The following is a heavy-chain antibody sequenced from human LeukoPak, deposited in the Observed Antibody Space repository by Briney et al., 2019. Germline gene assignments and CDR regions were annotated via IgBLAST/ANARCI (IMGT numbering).Heavy chain of an antibody. D-gene: IGHD6-13*01. V-gene: IGHV3-21*01. J-gene: IGHJ5*02. CDR1: GFTFSSYS. CDR2: ISSSSSYI. Sequence: PGGSLRLSCAASGFTFSSYSMNWVRQAPGKGLEWVSSISSSSSYIYYADSVKGRFTIPRDNAKNSLYLQMNSLRAEDTAVYYCARDLGIAAAAWGQGTLVTVSS. CDR3: ARDLGIAAAA.